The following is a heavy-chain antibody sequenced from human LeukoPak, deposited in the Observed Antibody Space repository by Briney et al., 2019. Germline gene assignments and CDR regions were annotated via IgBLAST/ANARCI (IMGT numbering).Heavy chain of an antibody. D-gene: IGHD4-23*01. CDR3: AKRSAYGGNWNYFDY. CDR2: INDSGGNT. Sequence: GGSLRLSCAASGFTFSSYGMSWVRQAPGKGLEWVSGINDSGGNTYYADSVKGRFTISRDNAKNTLYLQMNSLRAEDTAVYYCAKRSAYGGNWNYFDYWGQGTLVTVSS. CDR1: GFTFSSYG. V-gene: IGHV3-23*01. J-gene: IGHJ4*02.